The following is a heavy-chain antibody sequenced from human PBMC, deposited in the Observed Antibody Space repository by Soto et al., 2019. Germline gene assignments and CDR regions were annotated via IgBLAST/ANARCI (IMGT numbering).Heavy chain of an antibody. CDR2: IKSKTDGGTT. V-gene: IGHV3-15*01. Sequence: GGSLRLSCAASGFTFSNAWMSWVRQAPGKGLEWVGRIKSKTDGGTTDYAAPVKGRFTISRDDSRNALYLQMNSLKTEDTAVYYCTTDYRYYGDYGWGQGTLVTVSS. CDR1: GFTFSNAW. CDR3: TTDYRYYGDYG. J-gene: IGHJ4*02. D-gene: IGHD4-17*01.